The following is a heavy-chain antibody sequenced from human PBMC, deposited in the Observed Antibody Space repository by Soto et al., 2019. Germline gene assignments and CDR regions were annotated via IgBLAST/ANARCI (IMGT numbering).Heavy chain of an antibody. D-gene: IGHD3-10*01. Sequence: PSETLSLTCTVSGGSISRYYWSWIRQTPGKGLEWIGDLYKTGSTNYNPSLESRVTISVDTSKNQFSLKLSSVTAADTAVYYCARAPRGNYGYPSYFDYWGQGTLVTVSS. CDR2: LYKTGST. CDR3: ARAPRGNYGYPSYFDY. CDR1: GGSISRYY. V-gene: IGHV4-59*12. J-gene: IGHJ4*02.